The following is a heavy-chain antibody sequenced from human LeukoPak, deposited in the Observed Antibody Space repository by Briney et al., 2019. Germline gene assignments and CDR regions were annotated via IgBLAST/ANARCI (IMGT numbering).Heavy chain of an antibody. CDR1: GFTVSSNY. CDR3: ASHSSGYPSSTYGMDV. D-gene: IGHD3-22*01. J-gene: IGHJ6*02. V-gene: IGHV3-66*04. Sequence: GGSLRLSCAASGFTVSSNYMSWVRQAPGKGLEWVSVIYSGGSTYYADSVKGRFTISRDNSKNTLYLQMNSLRAEDTAVYYCASHSSGYPSSTYGMDVWDQGTTVTVSS. CDR2: IYSGGST.